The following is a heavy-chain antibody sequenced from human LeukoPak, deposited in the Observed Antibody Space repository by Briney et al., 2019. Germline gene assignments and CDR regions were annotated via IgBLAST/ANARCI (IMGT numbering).Heavy chain of an antibody. CDR3: AVVVVAANAFDY. J-gene: IGHJ4*02. CDR1: GYTFTGYY. CDR2: INPNSGGT. D-gene: IGHD2-15*01. Sequence: GASVKVSCKASGYTFTGYYMHWVRQAPGQGLEWMGRINPNSGGTNYAQKFQGRVTMTRDTSISTAYMELSRLRSGDTAVYYCAVVVVAANAFDYWGQGTLVTVSS. V-gene: IGHV1-2*06.